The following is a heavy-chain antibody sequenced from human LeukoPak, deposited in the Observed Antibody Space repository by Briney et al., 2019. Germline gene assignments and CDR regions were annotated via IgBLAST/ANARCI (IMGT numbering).Heavy chain of an antibody. CDR1: GGFISSRSYY. V-gene: IGHV4-39*07. CDR2: IYYSGST. CDR3: ARDGCSSTRCYGVLYGFDP. D-gene: IGHD2-2*01. Sequence: SETLSLTCTVSGGFISSRSYYWGWIRQPPGEGLEWSGSIYYSGSTYYNPSLKSRVTISVDTSKNQFSLKLSSVTAVDTAVFLCARDGCSSTRCYGVLYGFDPGSQGTLVTLSS. J-gene: IGHJ5*02.